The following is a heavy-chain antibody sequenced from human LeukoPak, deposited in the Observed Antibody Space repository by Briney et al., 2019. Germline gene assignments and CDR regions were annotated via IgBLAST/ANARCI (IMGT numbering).Heavy chain of an antibody. Sequence: SETLSLTCAVYGGSFSGYYWSWLRQPPGKGLEWIGEINHSGSTNYNPSLKSRVNISVDTSKNQFSLKLSSVTAADTPVYYCARGAPYSSGWYYWGQGTLVTVSS. CDR2: INHSGST. J-gene: IGHJ4*02. CDR1: GGSFSGYY. D-gene: IGHD6-19*01. V-gene: IGHV4-34*01. CDR3: ARGAPYSSGWYY.